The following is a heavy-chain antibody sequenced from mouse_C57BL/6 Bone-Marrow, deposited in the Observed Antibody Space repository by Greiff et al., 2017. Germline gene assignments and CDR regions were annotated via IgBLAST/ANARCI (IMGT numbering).Heavy chain of an antibody. CDR3: ASYSNLYYFDY. V-gene: IGHV1-82*01. CDR1: GYAFSSSW. Sequence: VQLQQSGPELVKPGASVKISCKASGYAFSSSWMNWVKQRPGKGLEWIGRIYPGDGDTNYNGKFKGKATLTADKSSSTAYMQLSSLTSEDSAVYFCASYSNLYYFDYWGQGTTLTVSS. CDR2: IYPGDGDT. J-gene: IGHJ2*01. D-gene: IGHD2-5*01.